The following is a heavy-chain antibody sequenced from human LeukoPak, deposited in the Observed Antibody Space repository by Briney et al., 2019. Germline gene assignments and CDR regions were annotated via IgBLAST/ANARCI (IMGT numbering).Heavy chain of an antibody. V-gene: IGHV3-23*01. CDR3: AKENHGIVGATTLIDY. Sequence: GGSLRLSCAASGFTFSSYAMSWVRQAPGKGLEWVSVISASGGDTYYADSVKGRFTISRDNSKNTLYLQMNSLRAEDTAVYYCAKENHGIVGATTLIDYWGQGTLVTVSS. CDR2: ISASGGDT. D-gene: IGHD1-26*01. CDR1: GFTFSSYA. J-gene: IGHJ4*02.